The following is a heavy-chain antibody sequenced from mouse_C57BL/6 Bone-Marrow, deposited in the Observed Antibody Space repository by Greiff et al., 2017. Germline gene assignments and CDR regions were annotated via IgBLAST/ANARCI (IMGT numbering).Heavy chain of an antibody. CDR3: TRNYDYYYAMDC. CDR2: IRNKANNHAT. Sequence: EVKLVESGGGLVQPGGSMKLSCAASGFTFSDAWMDWVRQSPEKGLEWVAEIRNKANNHATYYAESVKGRFTISRDDSKSSVYLQMNSLRAEDTGSYCCTRNYDYYYAMDCWGQGTSVTVSS. V-gene: IGHV6-6*01. D-gene: IGHD1-1*01. J-gene: IGHJ4*01. CDR1: GFTFSDAW.